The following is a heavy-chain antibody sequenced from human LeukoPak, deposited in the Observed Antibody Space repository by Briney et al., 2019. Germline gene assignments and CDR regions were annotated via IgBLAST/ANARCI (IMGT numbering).Heavy chain of an antibody. Sequence: ASVRVSCKVSGYSVTELSMQWVRQAPGKGLECLGGFDPEEAKMVYAQKFQGRVTMTEDTSTDTAYMELRGLTSEDTAVYYCATRSGDFWSGYVDWGQGTLVAVSS. CDR2: FDPEEAKM. D-gene: IGHD3-3*01. CDR3: ATRSGDFWSGYVD. V-gene: IGHV1-24*01. CDR1: GYSVTELS. J-gene: IGHJ4*02.